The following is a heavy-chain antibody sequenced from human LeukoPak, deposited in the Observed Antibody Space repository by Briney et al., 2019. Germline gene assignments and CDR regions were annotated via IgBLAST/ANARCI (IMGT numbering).Heavy chain of an antibody. CDR3: ARDVHPGATGY. J-gene: IGHJ4*02. D-gene: IGHD1-26*01. CDR2: MYYSGSN. Sequence: SETLSLTCTVSGVSITSNYWSWIRQPPGKGLEYIGYMYYSGSNNYNPSLKSRVTISVDTSKNQFSLKLSSVTAADTAVYYCARDVHPGATGYWGQGTLVTVSS. V-gene: IGHV4-59*01. CDR1: GVSITSNY.